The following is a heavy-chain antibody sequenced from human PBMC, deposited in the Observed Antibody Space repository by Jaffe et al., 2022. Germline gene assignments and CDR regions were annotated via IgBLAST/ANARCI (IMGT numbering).Heavy chain of an antibody. CDR1: GGSISSSGYY. J-gene: IGHJ4*02. D-gene: IGHD2-15*01. CDR2: IYYSGTT. V-gene: IGHV4-39*01. Sequence: QLQLQESGPGLVKPSETLSLTCTVSGGSISSSGYYWGWIRQPPGKGLEWIGTIYYSGTTYYNPSLKSRFTISVDTSKNQFSLKLTSVTAVDTAVYYCVRAYCGAGSCSRMYWGQGTLVTVSS. CDR3: VRAYCGAGSCSRMY.